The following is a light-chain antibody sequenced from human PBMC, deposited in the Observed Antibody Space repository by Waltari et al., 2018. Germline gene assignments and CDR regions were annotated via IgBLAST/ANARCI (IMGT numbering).Light chain of an antibody. J-gene: IGKJ4*01. Sequence: DIEMTQSPSTLSASVGDRVILTCRASQSISTWLAWYQQKPGKAPNLLIYRASTFENGAPSRFSGIGSGTEFTLTISRLEPEDFAVFYCQQYGSPPLTFGGGTKVEIK. CDR1: QSISTW. V-gene: IGKV1-5*03. CDR3: QQYGSPPLT. CDR2: RAS.